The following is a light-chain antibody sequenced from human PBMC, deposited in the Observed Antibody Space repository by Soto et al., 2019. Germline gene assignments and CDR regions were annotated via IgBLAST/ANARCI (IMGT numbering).Light chain of an antibody. Sequence: EIVMTQSPVTLSVSPGERATLSCRASQNVSSNLLVWYQQHPGQAPRLLIYGASSRATGIPDRFSGSGSGTDFSLTIRRLEPDDFAVYYCQQYGSSPPWTFGQGTKVDIK. CDR3: QQYGSSPPWT. CDR2: GAS. J-gene: IGKJ1*01. V-gene: IGKV3-20*01. CDR1: QNVSSNL.